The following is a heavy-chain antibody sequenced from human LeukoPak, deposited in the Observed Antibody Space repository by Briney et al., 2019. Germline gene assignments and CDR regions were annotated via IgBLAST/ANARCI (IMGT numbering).Heavy chain of an antibody. Sequence: GGSLRLSCAASGFTFSTYTMNWVRQAPGRGLEWVSSISSSGTYIYYADSVKGRFTISRDNAKNSLYLQMNSLRAEHTAVYYRATRDRWHIDYWGQGALVTVSS. CDR2: ISSSGTYI. V-gene: IGHV3-21*01. D-gene: IGHD4-23*01. J-gene: IGHJ4*02. CDR3: ATRDRWHIDY. CDR1: GFTFSTYT.